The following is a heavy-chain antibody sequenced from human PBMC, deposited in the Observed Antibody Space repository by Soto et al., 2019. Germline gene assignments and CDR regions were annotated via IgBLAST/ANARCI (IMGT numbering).Heavy chain of an antibody. Sequence: SGGSLRLSCAASGFTFSSYDMHWVRQATGKGLEWVSAIGTAGDTYYPGSVKGRFTISRENAKNSLYLQMNSLRAGDTAVYYCARGSVAGTIDYWGQGTLVTVSS. CDR3: ARGSVAGTIDY. CDR2: IGTAGDT. CDR1: GFTFSSYD. D-gene: IGHD6-19*01. J-gene: IGHJ4*02. V-gene: IGHV3-13*01.